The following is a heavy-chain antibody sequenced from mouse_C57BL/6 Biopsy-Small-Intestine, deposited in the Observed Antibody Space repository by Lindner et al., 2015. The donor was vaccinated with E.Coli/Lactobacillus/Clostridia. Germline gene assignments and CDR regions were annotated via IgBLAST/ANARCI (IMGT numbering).Heavy chain of an antibody. J-gene: IGHJ4*01. CDR3: ARQRNIYGYGRT. Sequence: GGLVKPGGSLKLSCTASGFTFSSYAMSWVRQTPEKRLEWVAAINSNGGSTYYPDTVKDRFTISRDNAKNTVYLQMSSLRSEDTALYYCARQRNIYGYGRTGGQGTSVTVSS. V-gene: IGHV5-6-2*01. CDR2: INSNGGST. D-gene: IGHD1-1*02. CDR1: GFTFSSYA.